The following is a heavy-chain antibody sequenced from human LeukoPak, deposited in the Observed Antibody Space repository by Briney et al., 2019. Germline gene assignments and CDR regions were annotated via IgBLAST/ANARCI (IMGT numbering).Heavy chain of an antibody. D-gene: IGHD1-26*01. J-gene: IGHJ4*02. Sequence: PSETLSLTCTFSGGSISSYYWSWIRQPPGKGLEWIGYIYYSGSTNYNPSLKSRVTISVDTSKNQFSLKLSSVTAADTAVYYCARTVVGATTEFDYWGQGTLVTVSS. CDR1: GGSISSYY. V-gene: IGHV4-59*08. CDR2: IYYSGST. CDR3: ARTVVGATTEFDY.